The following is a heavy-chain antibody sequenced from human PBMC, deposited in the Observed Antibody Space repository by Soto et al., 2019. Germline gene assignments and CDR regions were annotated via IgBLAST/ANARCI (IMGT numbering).Heavy chain of an antibody. V-gene: IGHV1-8*01. CDR1: GYTFTSYD. CDR3: ARVVRGVMNPPYYYYGMDV. CDR2: MNPNSGNT. D-gene: IGHD3-10*01. J-gene: IGHJ6*02. Sequence: RASVKVSCKASGYTFTSYDINWVRQATRQGLEWMGWMNPNSGNTGYAQKFQGRVTMTRNTSISTAYMELSSLRSEDTAVYYCARVVRGVMNPPYYYYGMDVWGQGTTVTVSS.